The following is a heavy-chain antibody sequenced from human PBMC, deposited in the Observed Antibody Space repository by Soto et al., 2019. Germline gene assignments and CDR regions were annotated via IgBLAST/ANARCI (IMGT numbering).Heavy chain of an antibody. CDR3: ARGAYDSPPSLY. Sequence: ASVKVSCKASGYTFTSYAMHWVRQAPGQRLEWMGWINAGNGNTKYSQKFQGRVTITRDTSASTAYMELSSLRSEDTAVYYCARGAYDSPPSLYWGQGTLVTVSS. CDR2: INAGNGNT. D-gene: IGHD5-12*01. V-gene: IGHV1-3*01. CDR1: GYTFTSYA. J-gene: IGHJ4*02.